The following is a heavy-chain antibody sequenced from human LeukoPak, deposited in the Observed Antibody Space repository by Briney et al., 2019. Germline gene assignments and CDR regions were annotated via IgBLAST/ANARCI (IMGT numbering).Heavy chain of an antibody. J-gene: IGHJ6*02. CDR1: GGSISSGGYF. CDR3: ARDRPIYGAAAGDYYYGMDV. CDR2: IFYSGST. V-gene: IGHV4-31*03. D-gene: IGHD6-13*01. Sequence: SETLSLTCTVSGGSISSGGYFWSWIRQHPGKGLEWIGYIFYSGSTYYNPSLKSRVTISVDTSKNQFSLKLSSVTAADTAVYYCARDRPIYGAAAGDYYYGMDVWGQGTTVTVSS.